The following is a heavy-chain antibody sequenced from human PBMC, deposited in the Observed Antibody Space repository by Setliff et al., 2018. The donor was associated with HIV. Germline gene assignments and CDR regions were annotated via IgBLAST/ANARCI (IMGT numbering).Heavy chain of an antibody. CDR1: GGTFSSHA. J-gene: IGHJ3*02. D-gene: IGHD5-12*01. V-gene: IGHV1-69*13. CDR2: IIPIIGTP. CDR3: ARDGGYSGHQWFGDAFDI. Sequence: SVMVSCKASGGTFSSHAISWVRQAPGQGLEWMGGIIPIIGTPNYAQKFQGRVTITADESTSTAYMELSSLRSEDTAVYFCARDGGYSGHQWFGDAFDIWGQGTMVTVSS.